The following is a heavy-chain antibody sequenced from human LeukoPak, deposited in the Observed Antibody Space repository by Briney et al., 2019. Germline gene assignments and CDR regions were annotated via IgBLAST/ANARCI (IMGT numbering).Heavy chain of an antibody. D-gene: IGHD6-19*01. CDR2: IKQDGSEK. Sequence: QTGGSLRLSCAASGFTFSSYWMSWVRQAPGKGLEWVANIKQDGSEKYYVDSVKGRFTISRDNAKNSLYLQMNSLRAEDTAVYYCAKNILNSVWSTVYFAYWGQGTLVTVSS. CDR3: AKNILNSVWSTVYFAY. CDR1: GFTFSSYW. V-gene: IGHV3-7*03. J-gene: IGHJ4*02.